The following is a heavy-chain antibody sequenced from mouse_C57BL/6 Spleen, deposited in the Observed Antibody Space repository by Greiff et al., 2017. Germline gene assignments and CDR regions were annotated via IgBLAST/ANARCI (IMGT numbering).Heavy chain of an antibody. CDR1: GYTFTSYW. CDR3: ARAAGQDDGNYVWYFDV. CDR2: IDPSDSEP. V-gene: IGHV1-52*01. J-gene: IGHJ1*03. Sequence: VQLQQPGAELVRPGSSVKLSCKASGYTFTSYWMHWVKQRPIQGLEWIGNIDPSDSEPHYNQKFKDKATLTVDKSSSTAYMQLSSLTSEYSAVYYCARAAGQDDGNYVWYFDVWGTGTTVTVSS. D-gene: IGHD2-1*01.